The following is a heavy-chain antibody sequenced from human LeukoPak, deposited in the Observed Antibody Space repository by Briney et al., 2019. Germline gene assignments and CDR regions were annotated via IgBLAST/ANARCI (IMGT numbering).Heavy chain of an antibody. J-gene: IGHJ4*02. CDR1: GGSISSYY. CDR2: IYYSGST. CDR3: AREGGGTMYYDSSGYFDY. D-gene: IGHD3-22*01. V-gene: IGHV4-59*01. Sequence: SETLSLTCTVSGGSISSYYWSWIRQPPGKGLEWIGYIYYSGSTNYNPSLKSRVTISVDTSKNQFSLKLSSVTAADTAAYYCAREGGGTMYYDSSGYFDYWGQGTLVTVSS.